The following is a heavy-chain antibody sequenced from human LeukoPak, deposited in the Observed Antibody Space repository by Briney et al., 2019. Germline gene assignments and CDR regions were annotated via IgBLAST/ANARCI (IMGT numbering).Heavy chain of an antibody. CDR1: GGSVNNYY. D-gene: IGHD6-19*01. J-gene: IGHJ6*02. Sequence: SETLSLTCTVSGGSVNNYYWSWIRQPPGKGLEWIGYVYYSGTTNYNPSLKSRVTISVDTSKNQFSLKLSSVTAADTAVYYCARDRIAVAGTLYGMDVWGQGTTVTVSS. CDR3: ARDRIAVAGTLYGMDV. CDR2: VYYSGTT. V-gene: IGHV4-59*02.